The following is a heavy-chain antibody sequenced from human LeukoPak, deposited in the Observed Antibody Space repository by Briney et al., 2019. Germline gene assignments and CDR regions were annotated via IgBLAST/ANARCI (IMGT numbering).Heavy chain of an antibody. J-gene: IGHJ1*01. CDR2: IHYSGTT. D-gene: IGHD2-2*01. CDR1: GGSISGYY. CDR3: ARFCSSGTCYSFEY. V-gene: IGHV4-59*01. Sequence: SETLSLTCTVSGGSISGYYWSWIRQPPGRGLELIGYIHYSGTTKYNPSLKSRVTISLDTSKNQFSLKLSSVTAADTAVYYCARFCSSGTCYSFEYGAQAPLATVSS.